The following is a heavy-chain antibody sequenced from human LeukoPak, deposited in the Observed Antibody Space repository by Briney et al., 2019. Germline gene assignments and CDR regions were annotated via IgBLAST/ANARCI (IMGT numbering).Heavy chain of an antibody. Sequence: ASVKVSCKASGGTFSSYAISWARQAPGQGLEWMGGITPIFGTANYAQKFQGRVTITADESTRTAYIELSSLRSEDTAVYYCARGGFHYDILTGFDPWGQGTLVTVSS. D-gene: IGHD3-9*01. CDR2: ITPIFGTA. CDR3: ARGGFHYDILTGFDP. V-gene: IGHV1-69*13. J-gene: IGHJ5*02. CDR1: GGTFSSYA.